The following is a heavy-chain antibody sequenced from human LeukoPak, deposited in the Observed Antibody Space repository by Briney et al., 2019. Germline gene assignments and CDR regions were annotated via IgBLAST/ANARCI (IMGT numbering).Heavy chain of an antibody. Sequence: KPSETLSLTCTVSGGSISSSNYYWGWIRQAPGKGLEWIGSIYHSGSTHYNPSLKSRVTISVDTPKNQFSLKLSAVTAADTAVFYCASNGTSSYFDYWGQGTLVTVSS. CDR2: IYHSGST. D-gene: IGHD2-2*01. J-gene: IGHJ4*02. V-gene: IGHV4-39*07. CDR3: ASNGTSSYFDY. CDR1: GGSISSSNYY.